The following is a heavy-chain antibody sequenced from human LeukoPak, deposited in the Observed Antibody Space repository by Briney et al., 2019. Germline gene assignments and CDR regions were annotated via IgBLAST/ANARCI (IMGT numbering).Heavy chain of an antibody. J-gene: IGHJ4*02. Sequence: GESLKISCKGFGYSFTNYWIGWVRQMPGKGLEWMGVIYPADSDTRYSPSFQGQVTISADKSISTAFLQWSSLKASDTAMYYCARKYPGLGYSDYWGQGTLVTVSS. D-gene: IGHD3/OR15-3a*01. V-gene: IGHV5-51*01. CDR2: IYPADSDT. CDR1: GYSFTNYW. CDR3: ARKYPGLGYSDY.